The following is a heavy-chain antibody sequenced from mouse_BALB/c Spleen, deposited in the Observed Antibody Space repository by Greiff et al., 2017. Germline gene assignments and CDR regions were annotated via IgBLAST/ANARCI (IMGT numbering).Heavy chain of an antibody. CDR3: ARGDYDGYYAMDY. CDR1: GYTFTSYW. Sequence: VKLMESGAELAKPGASVKMSCKASGYTFTSYWMHWVKQRPGQGLEWIGYINPSTGYTEYNQKFKDKATLTADKSSSTAYMQLSSLTSEDSAVYYCARGDYDGYYAMDYWGQGTSVTVSS. J-gene: IGHJ4*01. V-gene: IGHV1-7*01. D-gene: IGHD2-4*01. CDR2: INPSTGYT.